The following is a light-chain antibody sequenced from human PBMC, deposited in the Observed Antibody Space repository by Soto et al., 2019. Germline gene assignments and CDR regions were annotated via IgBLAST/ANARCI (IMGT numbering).Light chain of an antibody. CDR2: DNN. J-gene: IGLJ1*01. CDR1: SSNIGNNF. CDR3: GTWDSSLSACV. Sequence: QSVLTQPPSVSAAPGQKVIISCSGGSSNIGNNFVSWYQQLPGTAPKVLIYDNNKRPSGIPDRFSGSKSGTSATLAITGLQTGDEADYYCGTWDSSLSACVFGTGTKVTVL. V-gene: IGLV1-51*01.